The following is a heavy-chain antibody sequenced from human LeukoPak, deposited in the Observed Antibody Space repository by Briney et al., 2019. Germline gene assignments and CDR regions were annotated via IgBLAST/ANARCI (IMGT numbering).Heavy chain of an antibody. D-gene: IGHD1-1*01. CDR2: IYYSGST. V-gene: IGHV4-59*01. CDR1: GRPISSYY. J-gene: IGHJ5*02. Sequence: SETQSLPCTVCGRPISSYYWIWIRQPPGKGREGIGYIYYSGSTNYNPSLKSRVTLSVDTSKNQFSLKLSSVTAADAAVYYCAGIQLERRWFDPWGQGTLVTVSS. CDR3: AGIQLERRWFDP.